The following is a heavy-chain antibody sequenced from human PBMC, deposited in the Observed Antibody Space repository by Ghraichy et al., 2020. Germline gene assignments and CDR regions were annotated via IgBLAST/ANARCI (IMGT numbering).Heavy chain of an antibody. CDR3: ARVMRTQCTGANCYYWYFDL. J-gene: IGHJ2*01. CDR2: IYSGGNT. V-gene: IGHV3-53*01. Sequence: GESLNISCAASGFTVSSNYMSWVRQAPGKGLEWVSFIYSGGNTYYADSVKGRFTISRDNSKNTLYLQMSSLRAEDTAMYYCARVMRTQCTGANCYYWYFDLWGRGTLVIVSS. CDR1: GFTVSSNY. D-gene: IGHD2-15*01.